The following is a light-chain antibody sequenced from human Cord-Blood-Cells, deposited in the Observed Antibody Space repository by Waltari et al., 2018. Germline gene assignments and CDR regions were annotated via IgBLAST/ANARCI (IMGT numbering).Light chain of an antibody. CDR2: GAS. CDR3: QQYNKWPPWT. V-gene: IGKV3-15*01. J-gene: IGKJ1*01. CDR1: QSVSSN. Sequence: IVMKQSPATLSVSPGERATLPCRASQSVSSNLACYQQQPGQAPRLLIYGASTRATGIPARFSGSGSGTEFTLTISSLQSEDFAVYYCQQYNKWPPWTFGQGTKVEIK.